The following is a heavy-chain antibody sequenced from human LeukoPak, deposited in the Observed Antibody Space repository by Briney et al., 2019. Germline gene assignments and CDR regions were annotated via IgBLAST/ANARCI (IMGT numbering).Heavy chain of an antibody. CDR3: ARYSGSYPFDY. D-gene: IGHD1-26*01. V-gene: IGHV4-39*07. Sequence: PSETLSLTCSVSGGFISSSSYYWGWIRQPPGQGLEWIANIYYSGSTYYNPSLKSRVAISIDTSKNQFSLKLSSVTAADTAVYYCARYSGSYPFDYWGQGTLVTVSS. CDR2: IYYSGST. J-gene: IGHJ4*02. CDR1: GGFISSSSYY.